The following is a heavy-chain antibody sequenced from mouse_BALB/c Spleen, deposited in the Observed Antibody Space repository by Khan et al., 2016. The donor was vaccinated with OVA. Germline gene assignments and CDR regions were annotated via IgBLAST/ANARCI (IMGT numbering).Heavy chain of an antibody. CDR1: GFTFSDYY. D-gene: IGHD2-13*01. CDR2: VSDGSTYN. V-gene: IGHV5-4*02. J-gene: IGHJ3*01. CDR3: IRGFYGDPVAY. Sequence: EVELVESGGGLVKPGGSLKLSCAASGFTFSDYYMYWVRQTPEKRLEWVATVSDGSTYNYYPDSVKGRFSISRDDAKNHLYLHMSSLKSEDTAMYYWIRGFYGDPVAYWGQGTLVTGSA.